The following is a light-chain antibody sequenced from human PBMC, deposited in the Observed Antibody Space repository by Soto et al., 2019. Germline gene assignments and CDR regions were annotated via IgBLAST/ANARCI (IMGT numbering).Light chain of an antibody. CDR2: DAS. Sequence: DIQMTQSPSTLSASVGDRVTITCRASQTINTWLAWYQQKPGRAPRLLIFDASILESGVPSRFSGGGSGTHFTLTISSLQPDDFETYYCQQYDNYFFTFGPGTKVDIK. CDR3: QQYDNYFFT. J-gene: IGKJ3*01. V-gene: IGKV1-5*01. CDR1: QTINTW.